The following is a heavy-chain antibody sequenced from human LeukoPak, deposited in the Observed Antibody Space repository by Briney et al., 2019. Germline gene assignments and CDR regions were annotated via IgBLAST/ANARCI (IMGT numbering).Heavy chain of an antibody. Sequence: SVKVSCKASGGTFINHAFSWLRQAPGQGLEWMGGIMPIFGTTNYAQKFQDRVTITADEITSTVYMELSSLRSEDTAVYYCARKDRLPQNNWFDPWGQGTLVTVSS. J-gene: IGHJ5*02. CDR2: IMPIFGTT. CDR1: GGTFINHA. CDR3: ARKDRLPQNNWFDP. V-gene: IGHV1-69*13. D-gene: IGHD4-11*01.